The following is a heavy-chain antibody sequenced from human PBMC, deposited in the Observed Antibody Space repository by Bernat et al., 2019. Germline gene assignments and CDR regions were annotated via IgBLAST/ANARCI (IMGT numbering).Heavy chain of an antibody. CDR3: ARVSTVTTLDVSEYYYYMDV. J-gene: IGHJ6*03. Sequence: QVQLVQSGAEVKKPGSSVKVSCKASGGTFSSYAISWVRQAPGQGLEWMGGIIPIFGTANYAQKFQGRVTITADESTSTAYMELSSLRSEDTAVYYCARVSTVTTLDVSEYYYYMDVWGNGTTVTVSS. CDR1: GGTFSSYA. D-gene: IGHD4-11*01. CDR2: IIPIFGTA. V-gene: IGHV1-69*01.